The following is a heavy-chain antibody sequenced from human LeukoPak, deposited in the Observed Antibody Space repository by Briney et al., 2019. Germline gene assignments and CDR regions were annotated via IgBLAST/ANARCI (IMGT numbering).Heavy chain of an antibody. CDR2: ISSSSGSI. CDR3: ARVATDGY. J-gene: IGHJ4*02. Sequence: RPGESLILSCASSRFTFSTYSMNWVRQAPAKVLEWVSSISSSSGSIYYADSVKGRFAISRDNAKNSLYLQMNSLRAEDTAVYYCARVATDGYWGQGTLVTVSS. D-gene: IGHD5-12*01. CDR1: RFTFSTYS. V-gene: IGHV3-21*01.